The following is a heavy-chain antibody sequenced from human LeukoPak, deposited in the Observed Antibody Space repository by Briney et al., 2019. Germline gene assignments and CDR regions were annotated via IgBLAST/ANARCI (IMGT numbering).Heavy chain of an antibody. CDR1: GGSISSSSYY. CDR2: IDYSGST. CDR3: AREREYSSSSDAYFDY. D-gene: IGHD6-6*01. J-gene: IGHJ4*02. V-gene: IGHV4-39*07. Sequence: SETLSLTCTVSGGSISSSSYYWGWLRQPPGKGLEWIGRIDYSGSTYYNPSLKSRVTISVDTSKNQFFLKLSSVTAGDTAVYYCAREREYSSSSDAYFDYWGQGTLVTVSS.